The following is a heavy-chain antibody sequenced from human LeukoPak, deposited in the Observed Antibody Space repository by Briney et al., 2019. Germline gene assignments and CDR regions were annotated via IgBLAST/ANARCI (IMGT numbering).Heavy chain of an antibody. CDR1: GGSISSSSYY. CDR3: ASTSGMRTVDY. J-gene: IGHJ4*02. CDR2: IFYSGST. D-gene: IGHD3-16*01. Sequence: PSETLSLTCTVSGGSISSSSYYWAWIRQPPGKELKWIGSIFYSGSTYYNPSLRGRVTISVDTSQNQFSLRLSSVTAADTAVYYCASTSGMRTVDYWGQGTLVTVSS. V-gene: IGHV4-39*01.